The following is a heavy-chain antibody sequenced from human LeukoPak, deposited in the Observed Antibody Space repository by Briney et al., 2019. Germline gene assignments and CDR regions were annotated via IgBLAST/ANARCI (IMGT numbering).Heavy chain of an antibody. D-gene: IGHD3-10*01. CDR1: GFTFSSYA. CDR3: AREGVSGSSNPLDY. J-gene: IGHJ4*02. V-gene: IGHV3-23*01. Sequence: GGSLRLSCAASGFTFSSYAMSWVRQAPGKGLEWVSAISGSGGSTYYADSVKGRFTISRDNSKNTLYLQMNSLRAEDTAVYYCAREGVSGSSNPLDYWGQGTLVTVSS. CDR2: ISGSGGST.